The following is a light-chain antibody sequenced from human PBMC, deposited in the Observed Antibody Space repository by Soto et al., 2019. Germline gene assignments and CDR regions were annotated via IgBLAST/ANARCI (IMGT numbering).Light chain of an antibody. CDR2: EVS. CDR3: SSYTSTTTRV. CDR1: SSDVGGYNY. Sequence: QSVLTQPASVSGSPGQSITISCTGTSSDVGGYNYASWYQQHPDKGPKLMIYEVSNRPSGVSNRFSGSKSGNTATLTTSGLQAEDEADYYCSSYTSTTTRVFGTGTKVTVL. J-gene: IGLJ1*01. V-gene: IGLV2-14*03.